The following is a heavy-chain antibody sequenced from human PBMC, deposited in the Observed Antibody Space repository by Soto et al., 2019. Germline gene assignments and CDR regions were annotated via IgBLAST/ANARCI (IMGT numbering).Heavy chain of an antibody. V-gene: IGHV3-23*01. CDR3: AKVDVSTAGSFDY. D-gene: IGHD6-13*01. CDR2: INPSGDST. Sequence: XGSLRLCCVASGFTFSRHGLSWVRQAPGKGLDWVSTINPSGDSTFYADSVKGRFTISRDNSKNTVYLQMNSLSVGDTAVYLCAKVDVSTAGSFDYWGQGALATVSS. CDR1: GFTFSRHG. J-gene: IGHJ4*02.